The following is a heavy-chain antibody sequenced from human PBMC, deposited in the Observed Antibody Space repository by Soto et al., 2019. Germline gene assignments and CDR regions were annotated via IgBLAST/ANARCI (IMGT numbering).Heavy chain of an antibody. Sequence: GGSLRLSCAASGFTFSSYSMNWVRQAPGKGLEWVSYISSSSSTIYYADSVKGRFTISRDNAKNSLYLQMNSLRAEDTALYYCAKDYYSENTGSHFDYWGQGTLVTVSS. CDR3: AKDYYSENTGSHFDY. D-gene: IGHD3-22*01. J-gene: IGHJ4*02. CDR2: ISSSSSTI. V-gene: IGHV3-48*01. CDR1: GFTFSSYS.